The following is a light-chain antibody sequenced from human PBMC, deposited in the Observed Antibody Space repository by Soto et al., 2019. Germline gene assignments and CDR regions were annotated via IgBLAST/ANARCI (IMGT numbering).Light chain of an antibody. Sequence: DIQMTQSPSTLSGSVGDRVTITCRASQTISSWLAWYQQKPGKAPKLLIYKASTLKSGVPSRFSGSGSGTEFTLTISSLQPDDFATYYCVQHHSFPITFGGGTKVEIK. CDR2: KAS. CDR3: VQHHSFPIT. V-gene: IGKV1-5*03. CDR1: QTISSW. J-gene: IGKJ4*01.